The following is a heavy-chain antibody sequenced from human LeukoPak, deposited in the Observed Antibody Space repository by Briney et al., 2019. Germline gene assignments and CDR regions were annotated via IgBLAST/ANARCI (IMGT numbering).Heavy chain of an antibody. CDR1: GGTFSSYA. Sequence: ASVKVSCKASGGTFSSYAISWVRQAPGQGLEWMGGIIPIFGTANYAQKFQGRVTITADESTSTAYMELSSLRSEDTAVYYCARSNTAMVTFDYWGQGTLVTVSS. J-gene: IGHJ4*02. V-gene: IGHV1-69*13. CDR3: ARSNTAMVTFDY. D-gene: IGHD5-18*01. CDR2: IIPIFGTA.